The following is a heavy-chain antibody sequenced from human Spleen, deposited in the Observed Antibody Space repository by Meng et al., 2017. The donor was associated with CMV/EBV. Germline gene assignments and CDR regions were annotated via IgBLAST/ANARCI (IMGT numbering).Heavy chain of an antibody. Sequence: QVQLQESGPGLVKPSXXLSLTCPVSGGSISSGDYYWSWIRQPPGKGLEWIGYIYYSGSTYYNPSLKSRVTISVDTSKNQFSLKLSSVTAADTAVYYCARGGYYGDYDYFDYWGQGTLFNVSS. J-gene: IGHJ4*02. CDR2: IYYSGST. CDR3: ARGGYYGDYDYFDY. V-gene: IGHV4-30-4*08. CDR1: GGSISSGDYY. D-gene: IGHD4-17*01.